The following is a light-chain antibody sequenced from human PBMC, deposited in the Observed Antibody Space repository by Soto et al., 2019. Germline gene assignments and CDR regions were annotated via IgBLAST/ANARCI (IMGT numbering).Light chain of an antibody. CDR1: QSISSW. V-gene: IGKV1-5*01. CDR3: QQYNNWPWT. Sequence: DIQMTQSPSTLSASLGDRVTITCRASQSISSWLAWYQQKPGKAPKLLIYDASSLESGVPSRFSGSGSGTEFTLTISSLQSEDFAVYYCQQYNNWPWTLGQGTKVDIK. CDR2: DAS. J-gene: IGKJ1*01.